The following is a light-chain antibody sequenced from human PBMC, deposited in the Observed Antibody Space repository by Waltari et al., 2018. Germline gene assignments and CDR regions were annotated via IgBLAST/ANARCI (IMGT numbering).Light chain of an antibody. CDR3: QQYGRSSYT. V-gene: IGKV3-20*01. CDR1: LSVSSNY. Sequence: EIVLTQSPGTLSLSPGERATLSCRASLSVSSNYLAWYQQKPGQAPRLFIYGASSRGTGIPDRFSGSGSGTDFTLTISRLEPEDFAVYYCQQYGRSSYTFGQGTKLEIK. CDR2: GAS. J-gene: IGKJ2*01.